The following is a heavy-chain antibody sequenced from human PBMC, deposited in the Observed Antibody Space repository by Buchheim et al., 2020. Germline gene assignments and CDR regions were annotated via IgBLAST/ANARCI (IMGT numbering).Heavy chain of an antibody. J-gene: IGHJ4*02. CDR3: ARARWGGTGPDY. D-gene: IGHD1-1*01. CDR2: LKSDGSAQ. V-gene: IGHV3-7*01. CDR1: GFTFNTYW. Sequence: EVQLVESGGDLVQPGGSLRLSCAASGFTFNTYWMSWVRQAPGKGLVCVATLKSDGSAQYFFVSVKGRFTVSSANAAYSLFLQMDSRRVEDTAVYYCARARWGGTGPDYWGQGTL.